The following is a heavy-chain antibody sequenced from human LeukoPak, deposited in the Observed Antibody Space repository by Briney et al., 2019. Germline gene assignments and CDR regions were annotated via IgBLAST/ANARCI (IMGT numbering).Heavy chain of an antibody. Sequence: SETLSLTCTVSGGSISSDGYYWSWIRQPPGKGLEWIGYIYYSGSTNYNPSLKSRVTISVDTSKNQFSLKLSSVTAADTAVYYCARQTFSGFTMVRGVISNPFDYWGQGTLVTVSS. V-gene: IGHV4-61*08. CDR1: GGSISSDGYY. D-gene: IGHD3-10*01. J-gene: IGHJ4*02. CDR2: IYYSGST. CDR3: ARQTFSGFTMVRGVISNPFDY.